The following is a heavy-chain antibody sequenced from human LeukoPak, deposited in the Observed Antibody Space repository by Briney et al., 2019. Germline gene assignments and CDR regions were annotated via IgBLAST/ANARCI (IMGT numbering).Heavy chain of an antibody. CDR1: GFTFSGYS. D-gene: IGHD3-10*01. Sequence: PGRTLRLSCAASGFTFSGYSMNWVRQAPGKGLEYVSYISNSRTYTNYADSVKGRFTISRDNSKNSLYLQMNSLRAEDTAVYYCARSYYGSQGNFDYWGQGTLVTVSS. CDR3: ARSYYGSQGNFDY. V-gene: IGHV3-21*05. J-gene: IGHJ4*02. CDR2: ISNSRTYT.